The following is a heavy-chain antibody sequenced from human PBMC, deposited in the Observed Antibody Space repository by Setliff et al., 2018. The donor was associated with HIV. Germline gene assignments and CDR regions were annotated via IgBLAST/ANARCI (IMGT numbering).Heavy chain of an antibody. Sequence: SVKVSCKASGDTFSSYAISWVRQAPGQGLEWMGGIIPILGIANYAQKFQDRVTITADESTDTAYMELSSLRSEDTAVYYCARAQYQLLEPPTYNWFDPWGQGTLVTVSS. D-gene: IGHD2-2*01. CDR1: GDTFSSYA. J-gene: IGHJ5*02. CDR3: ARAQYQLLEPPTYNWFDP. CDR2: IIPILGIA. V-gene: IGHV1-69*10.